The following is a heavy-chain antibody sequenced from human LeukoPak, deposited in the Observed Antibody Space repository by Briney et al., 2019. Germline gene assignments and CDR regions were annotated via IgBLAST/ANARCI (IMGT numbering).Heavy chain of an antibody. J-gene: IGHJ4*02. CDR3: AKDGATTVTTYYFDY. V-gene: IGHV3-30*18. CDR1: GFTFSSYG. Sequence: GGSLRLSCAASGFTFSSYGMHWVRQAPGKGLEWVAVISYDGSNKYYADSVKGRFTISRDNSKNTLYLQMNSLRAEDTAVYYCAKDGATTVTTYYFDYWGQGTPVTVSS. D-gene: IGHD4-17*01. CDR2: ISYDGSNK.